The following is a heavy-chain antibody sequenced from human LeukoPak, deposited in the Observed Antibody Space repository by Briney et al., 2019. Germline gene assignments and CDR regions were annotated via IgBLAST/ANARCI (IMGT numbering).Heavy chain of an antibody. CDR3: AKPYYYDSSGYYYAEYFQH. CDR2: IKEDGSEK. CDR1: GFIFSTYW. Sequence: PGGSLRLSCAASGFIFSTYWMNWVRQAPGKGLEWVANIKEDGSEKYYADSVKGRFTISRDNSKNTLYLQMNSLRAEDTAVYYCAKPYYYDSSGYYYAEYFQHWGQGTLVTVSS. D-gene: IGHD3-22*01. V-gene: IGHV3-7*01. J-gene: IGHJ1*01.